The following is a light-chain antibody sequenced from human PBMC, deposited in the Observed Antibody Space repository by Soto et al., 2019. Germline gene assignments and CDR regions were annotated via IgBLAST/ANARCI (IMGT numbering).Light chain of an antibody. Sequence: QSALTQPRSVSGSPGQSVTISCTGTSSDVGVYNYVSWYQQHPGKAPQLVIYDVIKRPSGVPYRFSGSKSGNTASLTISGLQAEDEADYYCRSYAGSSLWVFGGGTKLTVL. CDR1: SSDVGVYNY. J-gene: IGLJ3*02. CDR3: RSYAGSSLWV. V-gene: IGLV2-11*01. CDR2: DVI.